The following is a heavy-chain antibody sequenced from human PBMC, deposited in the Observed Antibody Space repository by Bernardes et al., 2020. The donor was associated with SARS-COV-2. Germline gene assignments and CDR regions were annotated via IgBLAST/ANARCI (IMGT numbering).Heavy chain of an antibody. D-gene: IGHD2-15*01. V-gene: IGHV3-30*04. CDR2: ISYDGSNK. CDR3: ARDWENCSGGSCYTDAFDI. J-gene: IGHJ3*02. CDR1: GFTFSSYA. Sequence: GGSLRLSCAASGFTFSSYAMHWVRQAPGKGLEWVAVISYDGSNKYYADSVKGRFTISRDNSKNTLYLQMNSLRAEDTAVYYCARDWENCSGGSCYTDAFDIWGQGTMVTLSS.